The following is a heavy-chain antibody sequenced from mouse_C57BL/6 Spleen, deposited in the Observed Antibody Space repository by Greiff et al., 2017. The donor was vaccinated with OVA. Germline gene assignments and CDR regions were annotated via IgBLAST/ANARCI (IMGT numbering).Heavy chain of an antibody. J-gene: IGHJ1*03. Sequence: VQLQQSGAELVKPGASVKMSCKASGYTFTTYPIEWMKQNHGKSLEWIGNFHPYNDDTKYNEKFKGKATLTVEKSSSTVYLELSRLTSDDSAVYDCERGTPCDNNRSWYFDVWGKGTTVTVSS. CDR3: ERGTPCDNNRSWYFDV. D-gene: IGHD6-1*01. CDR1: GYTFTTYP. V-gene: IGHV1-47*01. CDR2: FHPYNDDT.